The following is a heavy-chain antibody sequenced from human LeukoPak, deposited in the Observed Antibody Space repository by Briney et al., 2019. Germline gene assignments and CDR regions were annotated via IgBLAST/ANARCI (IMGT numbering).Heavy chain of an antibody. J-gene: IGHJ5*02. D-gene: IGHD1-1*01. CDR1: GDSVSSSAS. CDR3: ARDPDSSNEWGPFDP. CDR2: TYYRSNCYS. V-gene: IGHV6-1*01. Sequence: SQTLSLTCAISGDSVSSSASWNWIRPSPSRGLEWLGRTYYRSNCYSDYATSVKSRITINADTSKNQFSLQLNSVIPEDTAVYYCARDPDSSNEWGPFDPWGQGTLVTVSS.